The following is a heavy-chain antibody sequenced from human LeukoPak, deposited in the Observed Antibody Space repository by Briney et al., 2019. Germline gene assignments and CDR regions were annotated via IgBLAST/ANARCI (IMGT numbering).Heavy chain of an antibody. CDR2: ISSSSSYI. D-gene: IGHD3-9*01. Sequence: GGSLRLSCAASGFTFSSYSMNWVRQAPGKGLEWVSSISSSSSYIYYADSVKGRFTISRDNAKNSLYLQMNSLRAEDTAVYYCAKDLLYYDILTGYLDHWGQGTLVTVSS. J-gene: IGHJ4*02. V-gene: IGHV3-21*01. CDR3: AKDLLYYDILTGYLDH. CDR1: GFTFSSYS.